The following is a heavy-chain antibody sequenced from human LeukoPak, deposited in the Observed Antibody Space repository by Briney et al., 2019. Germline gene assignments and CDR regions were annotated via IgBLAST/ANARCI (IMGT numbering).Heavy chain of an antibody. CDR1: GFTFNNYA. CDR2: ISKSGGST. V-gene: IGHV3-23*01. CDR3: AKEEEYYFDY. J-gene: IGHJ4*02. Sequence: PGGSLRLSCAASGFTFNNYATSWVRQAPGKGLEWVSGISKSGGSTYYADSVKGRFTISRDNSKNTLYLQMNSLRAEDTAVYYCAKEEEYYFDYWGQGALVTVSS.